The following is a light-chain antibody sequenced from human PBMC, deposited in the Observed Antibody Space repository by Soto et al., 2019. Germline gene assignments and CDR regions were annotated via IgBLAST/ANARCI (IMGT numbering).Light chain of an antibody. V-gene: IGLV2-14*01. J-gene: IGLJ1*01. CDR1: SSDVGGYNY. CDR3: SSYTSSSTYV. CDR2: EVS. Sequence: QSALTQPASVSGSPGQSITISCTGSSSDVGGYNYVSWYQHHPGKAPKLMIYEVSNRPSGVFNRFSGSKSDNTASLTISGLQAEDEADYYCSSYTSSSTYVFGTGTKLTVL.